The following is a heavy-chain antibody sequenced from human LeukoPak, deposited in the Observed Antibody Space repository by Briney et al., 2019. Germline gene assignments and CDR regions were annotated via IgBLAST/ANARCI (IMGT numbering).Heavy chain of an antibody. J-gene: IGHJ6*03. D-gene: IGHD2-2*01. CDR3: ARVRGGVGGYCSSTSCLHRPYYYYYMDV. CDR2: ICAYNGNT. Sequence: ASVKVSCKASGYTFTSYGISWVRQAPGQGLEWMGWICAYNGNTNYAQKLQGRVTMTTDTSTSTAYMELRSLRSDDTAVYYCARVRGGVGGYCSSTSCLHRPYYYYYMDVWGKGTTVTVSS. V-gene: IGHV1-18*01. CDR1: GYTFTSYG.